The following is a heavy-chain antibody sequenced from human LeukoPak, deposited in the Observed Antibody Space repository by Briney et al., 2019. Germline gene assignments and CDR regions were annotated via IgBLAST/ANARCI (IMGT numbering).Heavy chain of an antibody. D-gene: IGHD1/OR15-1a*01. CDR3: ARDLIAGTTY. CDR2: IQFDGSNK. J-gene: IGHJ4*02. V-gene: IGHV3-30*02. Sequence: GGSLRLSCAASGFTFSSYGMSWVRQAPGKGLEWVAFIQFDGSNKYYADSVKGRFTISRDNSKNTLYLQMNSLTTEDTAVYYCARDLIAGTTYWGQGTLVTVSS. CDR1: GFTFSSYG.